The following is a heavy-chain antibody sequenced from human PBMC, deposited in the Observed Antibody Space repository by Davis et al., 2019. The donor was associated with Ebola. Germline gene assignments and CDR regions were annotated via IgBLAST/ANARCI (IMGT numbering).Heavy chain of an antibody. CDR2: ISYDGSNK. V-gene: IGHV3-30-3*01. CDR3: ARCPYPPPVVPAAYYYYGMDV. CDR1: GFTFSSYA. Sequence: PGGSLRLSCAASGFTFSSYAMHWVRQAPGKGLEWVAVISYDGSNKYYADSVKGRFTISRDNSKNTLYLQMNSLRAEDTAVYYCARCPYPPPVVPAAYYYYGMDVWGQGTTVTVSS. D-gene: IGHD2-2*01. J-gene: IGHJ6*02.